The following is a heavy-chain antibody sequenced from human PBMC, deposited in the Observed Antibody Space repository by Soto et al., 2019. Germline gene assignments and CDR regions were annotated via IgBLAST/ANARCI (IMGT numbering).Heavy chain of an antibody. V-gene: IGHV3-33*01. D-gene: IGHD1-20*01. CDR3: ARTINRWYNDAFDI. Sequence: VQLVESGGGVVQPGRSLRLSCAASGFTFSSYGMHWVRQTPGQGLVWVAVIWYDGSNKYYADCVKGRFTISRDNSKNTLYLQMNSLRAEDTAVYYCARTINRWYNDAFDIWGQGTMVTVSS. CDR2: IWYDGSNK. CDR1: GFTFSSYG. J-gene: IGHJ3*02.